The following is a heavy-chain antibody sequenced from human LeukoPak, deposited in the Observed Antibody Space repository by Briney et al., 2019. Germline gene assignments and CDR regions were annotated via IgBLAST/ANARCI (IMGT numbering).Heavy chain of an antibody. CDR1: GFIFSHYG. CDR2: IWSDASNR. D-gene: IGHD4-11*01. V-gene: IGHV3-33*01. J-gene: IGHJ4*01. Sequence: PGGSLRLSCAASGFIFSHYGMHWVRQAPGKGLEWVAVIWSDASNRFYAGSVKGRFTISRDNSQNTLFLQMNCLRAEDTAMYYCARDAQRGFDYSNSLEYWGHGTLVTVSS. CDR3: ARDAQRGFDYSNSLEY.